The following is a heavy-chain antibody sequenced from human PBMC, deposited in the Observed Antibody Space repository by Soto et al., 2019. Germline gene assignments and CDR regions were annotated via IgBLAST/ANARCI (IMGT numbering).Heavy chain of an antibody. CDR3: AKDGSWAEWLELPNFDY. CDR2: ISGSGGST. D-gene: IGHD1-7*01. V-gene: IGHV3-23*01. CDR1: GFTFSSYA. J-gene: IGHJ4*02. Sequence: GGSLRLSCAASGFTFSSYAMSWVRQAPGKGLEWVSAISGSGGSTYYADSVKGRFTISRDNSKNTLYLQMNSLRAEDTAVYYCAKDGSWAEWLELPNFDYWGQGTLVTVSS.